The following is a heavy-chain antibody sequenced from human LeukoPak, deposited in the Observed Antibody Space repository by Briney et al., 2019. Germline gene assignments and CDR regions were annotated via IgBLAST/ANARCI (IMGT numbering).Heavy chain of an antibody. J-gene: IGHJ6*02. CDR3: AKVSRRGRYLGMDV. Sequence: GGSLRLSCAASGFTFSSYAMSWVRQAPGKGLEWVSAISGSGGSTYYADSVKVRFTISRDNSKNTLYLQMNSLRAEDTAVYYCAKVSRRGRYLGMDVWGQGTPVTVS. CDR1: GFTFSSYA. D-gene: IGHD6-19*01. CDR2: ISGSGGST. V-gene: IGHV3-23*01.